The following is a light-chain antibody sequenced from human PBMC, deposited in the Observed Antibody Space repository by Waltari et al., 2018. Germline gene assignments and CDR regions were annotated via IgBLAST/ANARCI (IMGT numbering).Light chain of an antibody. V-gene: IGKV4-1*01. CDR3: QQSYTSPPT. Sequence: DIVMTQSPDSLAVSLGARATINCKSSQSVLYSSDNKNYLAWYQQKPGQPPKLLIYWASIRESGVPDRFSGSGSGTDFTLTISSLQAEDVAVYYCQQSYTSPPTFGPGTKVEMK. CDR1: QSVLYSSDNKNY. CDR2: WAS. J-gene: IGKJ1*01.